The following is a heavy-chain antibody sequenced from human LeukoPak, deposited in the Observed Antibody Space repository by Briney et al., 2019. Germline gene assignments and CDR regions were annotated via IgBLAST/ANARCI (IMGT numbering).Heavy chain of an antibody. CDR1: GDSVSNNSAA. V-gene: IGHV6-1*01. CDR2: TYYRSKWYN. CDR3: ARHGSGSYYPDTWYFDY. D-gene: IGHD3-10*01. Sequence: SQTLSLTCAISGDSVSNNSAAWNWIRRSPSRGLEWLGRTYYRSKWYNDYAVSVKSRITINPDTSKNQFSLQLNSVTPEDTAVYYCARHGSGSYYPDTWYFDYWGQGTLVTVSS. J-gene: IGHJ4*02.